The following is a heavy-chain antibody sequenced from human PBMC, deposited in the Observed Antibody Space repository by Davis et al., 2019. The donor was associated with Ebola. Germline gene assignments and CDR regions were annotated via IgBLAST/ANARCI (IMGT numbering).Heavy chain of an antibody. Sequence: GESLKISCAASGFTFSSSAMSWVRQAPGKGLEWVSGIAASGDSPYYADSVKGRFTISRDNSKNPLYLQMNSLRAEDTAVYYCAKDLGSAGWYFDYWGQGTLATVSS. D-gene: IGHD6-19*01. J-gene: IGHJ4*02. CDR2: IAASGDSP. V-gene: IGHV3-23*01. CDR3: AKDLGSAGWYFDY. CDR1: GFTFSSSA.